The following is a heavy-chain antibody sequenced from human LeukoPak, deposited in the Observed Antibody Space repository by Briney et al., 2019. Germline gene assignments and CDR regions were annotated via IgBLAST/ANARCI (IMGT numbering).Heavy chain of an antibody. CDR3: AKDLTVTSTCYFDF. D-gene: IGHD4-11*01. CDR2: ITSTSSYI. CDR1: GFTFSSYS. J-gene: IGHJ4*02. Sequence: GGSLRLSCAASGFTFSSYSMNWVRQAPGKGLEWVSSITSTSSYIYYADSVRGRFTISRDNAKNSLYLQMNSLRAEDTAVYYCAKDLTVTSTCYFDFWGQGTLVTVSS. V-gene: IGHV3-21*01.